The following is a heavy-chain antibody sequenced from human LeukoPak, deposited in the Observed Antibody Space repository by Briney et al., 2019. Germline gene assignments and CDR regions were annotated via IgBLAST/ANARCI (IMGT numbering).Heavy chain of an antibody. V-gene: IGHV3-30*18. CDR1: GFTFSSYG. CDR3: AKDAAHDYIYDY. CDR2: ISYDGSNK. Sequence: GGSLRLSCAASGFTFSSYGMHWVRQAPGKGLEWVAVISYDGSNKYYADSVKGRFTISRDKSKNTLYLQMNSLRTEDTAVYYCAKDAAHDYIYDYWGQGTLVTVSS. D-gene: IGHD4-11*01. J-gene: IGHJ4*02.